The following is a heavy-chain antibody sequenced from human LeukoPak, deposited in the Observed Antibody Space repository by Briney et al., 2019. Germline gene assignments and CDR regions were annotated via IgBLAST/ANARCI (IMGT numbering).Heavy chain of an antibody. D-gene: IGHD4-17*01. V-gene: IGHV3-23*01. CDR1: GFTFSSCA. J-gene: IGHJ6*02. Sequence: GESLRLSCAASGFTFSSCAMSWVRQAPGKGLEWVSGISDSGVTTYHADSVKGRFTISRDNSKNTLYLQMSSLRAEDTALYYCAKSRGQYGDYLFYYYGMDVWGQGTTVTVSS. CDR2: ISDSGVTT. CDR3: AKSRGQYGDYLFYYYGMDV.